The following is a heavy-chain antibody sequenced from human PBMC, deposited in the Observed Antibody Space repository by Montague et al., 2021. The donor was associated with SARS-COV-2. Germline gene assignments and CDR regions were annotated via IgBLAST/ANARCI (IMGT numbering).Heavy chain of an antibody. CDR3: EREGRNSAYAMDY. J-gene: IGHJ4*02. D-gene: IGHD3-22*01. CDR2: IYSSGST. V-gene: IGHV4-59*01. Sequence: SETLSLTCTVSGASMSGSYWGWVRQPQGKGPEWIGNIYSSGSTHYNPSLKSRVTISVDTSKSQFSLRLTSVTAADTAVYYCEREGRNSAYAMDYWGQGTLVTVSS. CDR1: GASMSGSY.